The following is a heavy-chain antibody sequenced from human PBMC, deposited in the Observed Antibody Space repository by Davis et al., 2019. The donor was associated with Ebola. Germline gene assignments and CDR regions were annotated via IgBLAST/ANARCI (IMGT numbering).Heavy chain of an antibody. CDR1: TGSFSGFS. J-gene: IGHJ5*02. Sequence: SETLSLTCAVYTGSFSGFSWSWIRQPPGKGLEWIGDINHSGSTNYNPSLKSRLTISVDTSKNQFSLKLSSVTAADTAVYYCARQGRFLEWLLSWFDPWGQGTLVTVSS. D-gene: IGHD3-3*01. CDR2: INHSGST. CDR3: ARQGRFLEWLLSWFDP. V-gene: IGHV4-34*01.